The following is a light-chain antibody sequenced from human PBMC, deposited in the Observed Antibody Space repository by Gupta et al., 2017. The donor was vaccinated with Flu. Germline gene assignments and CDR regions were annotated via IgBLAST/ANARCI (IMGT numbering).Light chain of an antibody. CDR2: KGC. CDR1: QSLGDSDGNTY. V-gene: IGKV2-30*01. Sequence: DVVMTQSPPSLPVTLGKPASISCRSGQSLGDSDGNTYLNWFQQRPGQSPRRLMYKGCHRESGVPDRISSSGSGADMTLKIRRVEAEDVVLYCCMQGERWPWSFGQGTKVEIK. J-gene: IGKJ1*01. CDR3: MQGERWPWS.